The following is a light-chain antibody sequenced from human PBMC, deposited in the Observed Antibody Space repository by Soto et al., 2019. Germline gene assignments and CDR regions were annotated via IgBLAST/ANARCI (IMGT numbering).Light chain of an antibody. CDR1: TSNIGSHT. J-gene: IGLJ2*01. CDR2: TND. Sequence: QLVLTQPPSASGTPGQRVTISCSGSTSNIGSHTVNWYQHLPGTAPKLLIYTNDQRPSGVPDRFSGSKSGTSASLAISGLQSEDEADYYCAAWDDSLNGVIFGGGTKLTVL. V-gene: IGLV1-44*01. CDR3: AAWDDSLNGVI.